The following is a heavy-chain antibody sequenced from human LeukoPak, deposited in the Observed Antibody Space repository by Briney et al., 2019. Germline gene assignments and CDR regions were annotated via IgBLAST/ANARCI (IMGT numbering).Heavy chain of an antibody. V-gene: IGHV4-59*01. CDR1: GGSISSYY. Sequence: SETLSLTCTVSGGSISSYYWSWIRQPPGKGLEWIGYIYYSGSTKYNPSLKSRVTISVDTSKNQFFLKLSSVTAADTAVYYWVVGAITRYFQHWGQGTLVTVSS. J-gene: IGHJ1*01. CDR2: IYYSGST. CDR3: VVGAITRYFQH. D-gene: IGHD1-26*01.